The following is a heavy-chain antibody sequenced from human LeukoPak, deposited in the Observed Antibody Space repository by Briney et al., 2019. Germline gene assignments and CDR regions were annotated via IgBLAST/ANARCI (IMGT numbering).Heavy chain of an antibody. CDR3: AKLPYDFWSGYYFSYFDY. D-gene: IGHD3-3*01. CDR1: GFTFSSYA. Sequence: PGGSLRLSCAASGFTFSSYAMSWVRQAPVKGLEWVSAISGSGGSTYYADSVKGRFTISRDNSKNTLYLQMNSLRAEDTAEYYCAKLPYDFWSGYYFSYFDYWGQGTLVTVSS. CDR2: ISGSGGST. J-gene: IGHJ4*02. V-gene: IGHV3-23*01.